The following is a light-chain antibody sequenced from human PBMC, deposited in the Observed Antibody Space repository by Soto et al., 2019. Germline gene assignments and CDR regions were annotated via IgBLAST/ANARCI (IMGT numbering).Light chain of an antibody. Sequence: DIQLTQSPSFLSASVGDRVTITCRASQGISTFLAWYQQRPGKAPKLLIYAASTLQSGVPSRFSGSGSGTGFTLTISSLQPEDFATYSCQQVISYPPGFGPGTKVDIK. CDR3: QQVISYPPG. CDR1: QGISTF. J-gene: IGKJ3*01. CDR2: AAS. V-gene: IGKV1-9*01.